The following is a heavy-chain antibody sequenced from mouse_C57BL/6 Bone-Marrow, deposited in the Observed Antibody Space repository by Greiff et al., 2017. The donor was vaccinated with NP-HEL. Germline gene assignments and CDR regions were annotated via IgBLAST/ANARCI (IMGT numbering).Heavy chain of an antibody. D-gene: IGHD1-1*01. J-gene: IGHJ1*03. Sequence: QVQLKESGPGLVAPSQSLSITCTVSGFSLTSYGVHWVRQPPGKGLEWLVVIWSDGSTTYNSAPKSRPSISKDNPKSQVFLKMNSLQTDDTAMYYCARHGGGVAPYWYFDVWGTGTTVTVSS. CDR3: ARHGGGVAPYWYFDV. CDR2: IWSDGST. CDR1: GFSLTSYG. V-gene: IGHV2-6-1*01.